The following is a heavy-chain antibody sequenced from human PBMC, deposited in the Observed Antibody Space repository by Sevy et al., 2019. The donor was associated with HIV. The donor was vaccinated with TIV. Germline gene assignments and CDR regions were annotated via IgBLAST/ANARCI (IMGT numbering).Heavy chain of an antibody. J-gene: IGHJ4*02. D-gene: IGHD2-15*01. V-gene: IGHV3-7*01. CDR3: ARDQGWFDY. Sequence: GGSLRLSCEASGFAFSTQWMSWVRQVPGKGQVWVANIKQDGSVKPYVDSVRGRLTNSTDNAKNSLYLQINSLRADDTAVYYCARDQGWFDYWGQGTVVTVSS. CDR1: GFAFSTQW. CDR2: IKQDGSVK.